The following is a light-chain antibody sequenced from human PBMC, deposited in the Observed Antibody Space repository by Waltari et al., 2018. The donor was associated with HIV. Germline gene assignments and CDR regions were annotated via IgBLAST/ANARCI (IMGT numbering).Light chain of an antibody. CDR1: NSNIGAGYD. CDR3: QSFDTGLGVV. CDR2: TNA. V-gene: IGLV1-40*01. Sequence: QSVLMQPPPVSGAPGQRATISCAGNNSNIGAGYDVHWYQQLPGTAPKIPIYTNANRPSGVPDRFSGSKSGTSASLAITGLQAEDETDYYCQSFDTGLGVVFGGGTKVTVL. J-gene: IGLJ2*01.